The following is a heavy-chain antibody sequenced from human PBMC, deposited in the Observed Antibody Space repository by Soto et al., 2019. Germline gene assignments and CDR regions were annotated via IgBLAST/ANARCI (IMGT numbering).Heavy chain of an antibody. CDR3: ARGLATLPVFAFDI. CDR1: GFSLSTSGVG. V-gene: IGHV2-5*01. CDR2: IYWSGDE. J-gene: IGHJ3*02. Sequence: QGTLKESGPPLVKPTQTLTLTCSFSGFSLSTSGVGVGWIRQPPGKALEWLALIYWSGDEHYRPSLKSRLSITKDTSKNHVVLIMTDMDPVDTATYYCARGLATLPVFAFDIWGQGTMVTVSS. D-gene: IGHD6-6*01.